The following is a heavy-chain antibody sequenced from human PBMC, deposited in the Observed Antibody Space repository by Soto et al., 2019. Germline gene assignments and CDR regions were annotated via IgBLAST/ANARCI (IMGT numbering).Heavy chain of an antibody. J-gene: IGHJ4*02. Sequence: ESGGGLVQPGGSPRLSCAASGFSFSLFWMSWVRQTPVKGLEWVANINEDGSEKFFADSVKGRFTISRDNAKNSLSLQMNSLTADDTAVYYCARTGWPQTSYYFDYWGQGTLVTVSS. CDR1: GFSFSLFW. V-gene: IGHV3-7*03. CDR3: ARTGWPQTSYYFDY. D-gene: IGHD3-16*01. CDR2: INEDGSEK.